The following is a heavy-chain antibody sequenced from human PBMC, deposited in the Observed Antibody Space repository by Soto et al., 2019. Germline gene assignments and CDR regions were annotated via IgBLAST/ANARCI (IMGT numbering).Heavy chain of an antibody. Sequence: EVQLVESGGGLVQPGGSLRLSCAASGFTFSTYWMSWLRQAPGKGLEWGANIQQDGGDKYHVDSVKGRFTISRYNAKNTLYVQMSSLRTEDTAVYYCAREAQGVPPKDGSGHSLGYFDFWGRGTLVTVSS. CDR3: AREAQGVPPKDGSGHSLGYFDF. V-gene: IGHV3-7*05. D-gene: IGHD6-19*01. J-gene: IGHJ2*01. CDR2: IQQDGGDK. CDR1: GFTFSTYW.